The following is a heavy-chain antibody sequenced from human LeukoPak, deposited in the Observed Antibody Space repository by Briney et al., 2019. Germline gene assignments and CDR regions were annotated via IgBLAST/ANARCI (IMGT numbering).Heavy chain of an antibody. CDR3: AKRRGSSTSCYWAY. CDR2: ISGSGHDI. V-gene: IGHV3-11*04. D-gene: IGHD2-2*01. CDR1: GFTFSDSY. J-gene: IGHJ4*02. Sequence: TGGSLRLSCAASGFTFSDSYMTWVRQAPGKGVEWVAYISGSGHDINYSDSVKGRFTISRDNAKNSLYLQMNSLRDEDTAVYYCAKRRGSSTSCYWAYWGQGTLVTVTS.